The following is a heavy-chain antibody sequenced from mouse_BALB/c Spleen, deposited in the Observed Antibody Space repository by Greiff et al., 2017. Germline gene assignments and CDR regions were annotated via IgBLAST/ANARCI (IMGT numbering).Heavy chain of an antibody. Sequence: QVQLQQPGAELVKPGASVKLSCKASGYTFTSYWMHWVKQRPGQGLEWIGEINPSNGRTNYNEKFKSKATLTVDKSSSTAYMQLSSLTSEDSAVYYCASAREVRGDYWGQGTTLTVSS. CDR3: ASAREVRGDY. V-gene: IGHV1S81*02. D-gene: IGHD2-14*01. CDR2: INPSNGRT. CDR1: GYTFTSYW. J-gene: IGHJ2*01.